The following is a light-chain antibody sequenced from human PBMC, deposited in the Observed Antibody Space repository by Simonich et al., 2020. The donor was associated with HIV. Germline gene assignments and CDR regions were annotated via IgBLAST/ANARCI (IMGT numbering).Light chain of an antibody. CDR2: LGS. CDR1: QSLLHSNGYNY. V-gene: IGKV2-28*01. CDR3: MQARQTPFT. Sequence: DIVMTQSPLSLPVTPGEPASISCRSSQSLLHSNGYNYLDWYLQKPGQSPQLLIYLGSTRASGVPDRFSGSGSGTDFTLKISRVEAEDVGVYYCMQARQTPFTFGPGTKVDIK. J-gene: IGKJ3*01.